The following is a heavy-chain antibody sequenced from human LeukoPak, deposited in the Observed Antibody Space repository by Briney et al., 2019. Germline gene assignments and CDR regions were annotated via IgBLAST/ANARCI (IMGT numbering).Heavy chain of an antibody. V-gene: IGHV3-53*01. Sequence: GGSLRLSCAASGFTFSTYSMSWVRQAPGKGLEWVSVIYGGGSTYYADSVKGRFTISRDTPKNTLYLQMNSLRVEDTAVYYCASWPVGWYGEDSWGQGTLVTVSS. CDR1: GFTFSTYS. CDR3: ASWPVGWYGEDS. CDR2: IYGGGST. J-gene: IGHJ4*02. D-gene: IGHD6-19*01.